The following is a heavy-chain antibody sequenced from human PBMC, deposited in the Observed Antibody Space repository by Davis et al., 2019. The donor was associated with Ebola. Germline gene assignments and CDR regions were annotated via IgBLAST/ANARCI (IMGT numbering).Heavy chain of an antibody. CDR1: GFTFNIFD. CDR3: AKGAQSSDFQY. D-gene: IGHD3/OR15-3a*01. Sequence: GESLKISCAASGFTFNIFDMTWVRQAPGKGLEWVSSISGTGPGTYYADSVMGRFTISRDNSKNTLYLQMNTLRGEDTAVYYCAKGAQSSDFQYWGQGTLVTVSS. CDR2: ISGTGPGT. V-gene: IGHV3-23*01. J-gene: IGHJ4*02.